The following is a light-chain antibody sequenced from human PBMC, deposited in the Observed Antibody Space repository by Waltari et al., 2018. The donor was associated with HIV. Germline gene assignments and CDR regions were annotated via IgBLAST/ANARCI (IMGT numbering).Light chain of an antibody. CDR3: QQLNSYPRT. V-gene: IGKV1-9*01. CDR1: QDILNS. CDR2: SAS. J-gene: IGKJ1*01. Sequence: DIQLTQSPSFVSASVGDRVTVTCRASQDILNSLSLYQQKPGRAPKLLIYSASTLQSGVPSRFSGGGSVTEFTLTISGLQAEDFATYYCQQLNSYPRTFGQGTKVE.